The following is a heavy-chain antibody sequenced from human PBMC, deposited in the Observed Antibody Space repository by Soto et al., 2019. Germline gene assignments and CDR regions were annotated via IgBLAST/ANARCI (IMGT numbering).Heavy chain of an antibody. CDR2: VNPILSMS. J-gene: IGHJ4*02. CDR1: GDTFNFYS. CDR3: ATSYGSGYRAFDF. V-gene: IGHV1-69*04. D-gene: IGHD3-10*01. Sequence: QVQLVQSGAEVKRPGSSVKVSCKASGDTFNFYSINWVSQAPGLGLEWMGRVNPILSMSNYAQRFQGRVTMTADKSTSTAYMELSGLRSEDTAIYYCATSYGSGYRAFDFWGQGALVIVSS.